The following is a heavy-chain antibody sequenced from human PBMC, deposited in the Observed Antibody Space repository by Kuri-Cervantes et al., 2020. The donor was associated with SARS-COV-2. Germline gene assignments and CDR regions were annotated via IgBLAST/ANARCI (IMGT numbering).Heavy chain of an antibody. V-gene: IGHV3-21*04. CDR3: ARGPPAAVGLYYFDY. J-gene: IGHJ4*02. Sequence: GGSLRLSCAASGFTFSDYNVNWLRQAPGKGLEWVSSISSSSRYIYYADSVKGRFTVSRDNAKNSLFLQMNSLRAEDTAVYYCARGPPAAVGLYYFDYWGQGTLVTVSS. D-gene: IGHD6-19*01. CDR2: ISSSSRYI. CDR1: GFTFSDYN.